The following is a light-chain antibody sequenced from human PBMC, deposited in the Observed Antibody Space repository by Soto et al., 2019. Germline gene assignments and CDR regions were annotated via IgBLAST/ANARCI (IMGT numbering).Light chain of an antibody. CDR1: QSVSSY. Sequence: EIVLTQSPATLSLSPGERATLSCRASQSVSSYLAWYQQKPGQAPRLLIYDASNRATGIPARFSGSGSGTDFTLTISSLEPEDFAVYYCQPRSSCPPITFGQGTRLEIK. J-gene: IGKJ5*01. V-gene: IGKV3-11*01. CDR2: DAS. CDR3: QPRSSCPPIT.